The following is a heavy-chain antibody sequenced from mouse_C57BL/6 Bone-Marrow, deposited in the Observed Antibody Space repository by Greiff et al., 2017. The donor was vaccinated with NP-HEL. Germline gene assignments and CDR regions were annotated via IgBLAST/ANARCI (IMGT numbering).Heavy chain of an antibody. CDR1: GFNIKDYY. Sequence: EVKLVESGAELVKPGASVKLSCTASGFNIKDYYMHWVKQRTEQGLEWIGRIDPEDGETKYAPKFQGKATKTADTSSHTAYLQLSSLTSEDTAVYYCARDYGNYVGYFDVWGTGTTVTVSS. CDR3: ARDYGNYVGYFDV. V-gene: IGHV14-2*01. J-gene: IGHJ1*03. CDR2: IDPEDGET. D-gene: IGHD2-1*01.